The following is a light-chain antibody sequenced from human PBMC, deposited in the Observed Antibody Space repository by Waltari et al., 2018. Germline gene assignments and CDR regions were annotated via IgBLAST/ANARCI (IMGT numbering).Light chain of an antibody. V-gene: IGKV3-11*01. CDR3: QQSYSTPGT. CDR1: QGIMRY. Sequence: EIVLTQSPATLSLSPGERAPLSCRASQGIMRYLAWYQQKPGQSPRLLIYDASKRATGIPARFSGSGSGTDFALTISSLETEDFATYYCQQSYSTPGTFGPGTKVDIK. CDR2: DAS. J-gene: IGKJ3*01.